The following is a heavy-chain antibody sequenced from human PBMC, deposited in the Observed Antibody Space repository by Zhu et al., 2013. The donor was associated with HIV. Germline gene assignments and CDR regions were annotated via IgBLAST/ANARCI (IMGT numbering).Heavy chain of an antibody. Sequence: QVQLVQSGTEVKKPGASVRVSCKASRYTFTAYYIHWVRQAPGQGLEWMGIINPSGGSTSYAQKFQGRVTMTRDTSTSTVYMELSSLRSEDTAVYYCARGKTAAAGAFDIWGQGTMVTVSS. CDR1: RYTFTAYY. CDR3: ARGKTAAAGAFDI. CDR2: INPSGGST. J-gene: IGHJ3*02. D-gene: IGHD6-13*01. V-gene: IGHV1-46*01.